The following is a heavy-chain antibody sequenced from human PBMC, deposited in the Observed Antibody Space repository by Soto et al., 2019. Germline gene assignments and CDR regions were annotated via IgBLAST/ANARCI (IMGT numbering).Heavy chain of an antibody. J-gene: IGHJ5*02. Sequence: EVQLVESGGGLVQPGGSLRLSCAASGFTFSSYSMNWVRQAPGKGLEWVSYISSSSSTIYYADSVKGRFTISRDNAKNSLYLQMNSLRAEDTAVYYCERDGSGWYNWFDPWGQGTLFTVSS. D-gene: IGHD6-19*01. CDR1: GFTFSSYS. CDR3: ERDGSGWYNWFDP. V-gene: IGHV3-48*01. CDR2: ISSSSSTI.